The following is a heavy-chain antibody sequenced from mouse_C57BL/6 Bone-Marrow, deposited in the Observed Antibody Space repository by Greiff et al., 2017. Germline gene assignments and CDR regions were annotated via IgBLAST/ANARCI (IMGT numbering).Heavy chain of an antibody. CDR1: GYTFTSYG. V-gene: IGHV1-81*01. Sequence: VKLMESGAELARPGASVKLSCKASGYTFTSYGISWVKQRTGQGLAWIGEIYPRSGNTYYNEKFKGKATLTADKSSSTAYMELRSLTSEDSAVYFCARGVWRFAYWGQGTLVTVSA. J-gene: IGHJ3*01. CDR2: IYPRSGNT. CDR3: ARGVWRFAY.